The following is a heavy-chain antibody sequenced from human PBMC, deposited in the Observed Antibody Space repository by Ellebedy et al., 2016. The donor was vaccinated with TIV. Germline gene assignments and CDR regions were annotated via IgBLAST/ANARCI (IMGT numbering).Heavy chain of an antibody. CDR2: ISGSGGST. CDR3: AKGGDDYGDSTSDY. Sequence: GESLKISXAASGFTFSSYAMSWVRQAPGKGLEWVSAISGSGGSTYYADSVKGRFTISRDNSKNTLYLQMNSLRAEDTAVYYCAKGGDDYGDSTSDYWGQGTLVTVSS. V-gene: IGHV3-23*01. D-gene: IGHD4-17*01. J-gene: IGHJ4*02. CDR1: GFTFSSYA.